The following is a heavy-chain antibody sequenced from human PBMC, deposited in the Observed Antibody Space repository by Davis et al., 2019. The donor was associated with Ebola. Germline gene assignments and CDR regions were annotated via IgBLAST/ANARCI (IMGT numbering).Heavy chain of an antibody. V-gene: IGHV3-43*02. D-gene: IGHD2-21*02. CDR2: ISGDGGIT. J-gene: IGHJ4*02. Sequence: PGGSLRLSCAASGFSFDDYAMHWVRQAPGKGLECVSLISGDGGITYYADSVKGRFTISRDNSKNSLYLQMNSLRTEDTALYYCAKADCGGDCRVVDYWGQGTLVTVSS. CDR1: GFSFDDYA. CDR3: AKADCGGDCRVVDY.